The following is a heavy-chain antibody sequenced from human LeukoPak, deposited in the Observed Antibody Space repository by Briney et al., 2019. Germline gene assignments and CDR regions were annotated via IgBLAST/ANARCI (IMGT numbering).Heavy chain of an antibody. D-gene: IGHD2-2*01. CDR3: AKEGCSSTSCYDYFDY. V-gene: IGHV3-23*01. J-gene: IGHJ4*02. CDR1: GFTFSSYA. CDR2: ISGSGGST. Sequence: PGGSLRLSCAASGFTFSSYAMGWVRQAPGKGLEWVSAISGSGGSTYYADSVKGRFTISRDNSKNTLYLQMNSLRAEDTAVYYCAKEGCSSTSCYDYFDYWGQGTLVTVSS.